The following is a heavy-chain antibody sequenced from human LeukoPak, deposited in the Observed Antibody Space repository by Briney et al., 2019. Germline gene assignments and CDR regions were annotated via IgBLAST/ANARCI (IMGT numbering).Heavy chain of an antibody. CDR3: ARVWAAGSSGWPDY. V-gene: IGHV1-18*01. CDR1: GYTFTSYG. CDR2: ISAYNGNT. D-gene: IGHD6-19*01. J-gene: IGHJ4*02. Sequence: ASVKVSCKASGYTFTSYGISWVRQAPGQGLEWMGWISAYNGNTNYAQKLQGRVTMTTGTSTSTAYMELRSLRSDDTAVYYCARVWAAGSSGWPDYWGQGTLVTVSS.